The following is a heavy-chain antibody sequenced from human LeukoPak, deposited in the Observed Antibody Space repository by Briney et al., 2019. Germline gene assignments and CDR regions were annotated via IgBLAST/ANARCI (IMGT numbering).Heavy chain of an antibody. Sequence: PGGSLRLSCAASGFTFSSYGMHWVRQAPGKGLDWVAVIWYDGSKKYYADSLKGRFNISRDNVKDTLYLEMNSLRVEDTAVYYWARAPSGWSDYWYFDLWGRGTLVTVSS. CDR2: IWYDGSKK. D-gene: IGHD6-19*01. J-gene: IGHJ2*01. V-gene: IGHV3-33*01. CDR3: ARAPSGWSDYWYFDL. CDR1: GFTFSSYG.